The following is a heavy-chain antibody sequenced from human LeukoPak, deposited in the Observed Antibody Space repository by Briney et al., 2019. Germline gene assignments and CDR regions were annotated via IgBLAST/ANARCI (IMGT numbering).Heavy chain of an antibody. D-gene: IGHD2-2*01. J-gene: IGHJ4*02. CDR1: GFTFSSYG. CDR2: IRYDGSNK. V-gene: IGHV3-30*02. Sequence: PGGSLRLSCAASGFTFSSYGIHWVRQAPGKGLEWVAFIRYDGSNKYYADSVKGRFTISRDNSKNTLYLQMNSLRAEDTAVYYCAKAVVIVPTATPFDYWGQGTLVTVSS. CDR3: AKAVVIVPTATPFDY.